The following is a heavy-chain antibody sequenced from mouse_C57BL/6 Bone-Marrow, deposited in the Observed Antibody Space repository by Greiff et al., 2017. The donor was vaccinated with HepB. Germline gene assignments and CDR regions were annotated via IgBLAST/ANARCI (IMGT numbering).Heavy chain of an antibody. D-gene: IGHD2-3*01. CDR2: INPYNGST. CDR1: GYTFTDYY. CDR3: ARKRWLLQGRYAKDY. Sequence: EVQLQQSGPVLVKPGASVKLSCKASGYTFTDYYMHWVKQRPGQSLEWIGVINPYNGSTSYNQKFKGKATFTVDKSSSTAYMELNSLTSEDSSVYYCARKRWLLQGRYAKDYWGQGTSVTVAS. J-gene: IGHJ4*01. V-gene: IGHV1-19*01.